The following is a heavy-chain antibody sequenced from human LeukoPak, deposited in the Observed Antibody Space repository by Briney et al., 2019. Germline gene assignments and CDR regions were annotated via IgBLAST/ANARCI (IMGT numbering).Heavy chain of an antibody. V-gene: IGHV4-38-2*02. D-gene: IGHD3-22*01. CDR1: GYSISSGYF. CDR2: IHHDGIT. CDR3: ARVHYYDASDYSTSNWFDP. Sequence: PSETLSLTCSLSGYSISSGYFWGWIRQPPGKGLEWIGNIHHDGITYYNPSLKSRVTISLDPSTNQFSLKLTSVAAADTALYHCARVHYYDASDYSTSNWFDPWGQGTLVTVSS. J-gene: IGHJ5*02.